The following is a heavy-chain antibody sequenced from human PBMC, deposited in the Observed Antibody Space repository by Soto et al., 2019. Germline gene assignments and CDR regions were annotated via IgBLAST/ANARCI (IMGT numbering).Heavy chain of an antibody. CDR2: VWGDGINK. J-gene: IGHJ4*02. D-gene: IGHD4-17*01. Sequence: TEGSRRVAGTASGGTVSTGGLHWVRQAPGEGREWVGVVWGDGINKDYADAVKGRFTISRDNSKNMLYLQMNSLRAEDTAVYFCAGEYGGNSGGFDSWGQGT. V-gene: IGHV3-33*01. CDR1: GGTVSTGG. CDR3: AGEYGGNSGGFDS.